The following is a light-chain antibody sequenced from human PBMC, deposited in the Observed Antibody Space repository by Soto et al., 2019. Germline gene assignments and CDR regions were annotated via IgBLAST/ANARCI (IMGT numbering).Light chain of an antibody. CDR3: QQRINWPPT. J-gene: IGKJ3*01. Sequence: EFVLTQSPATLSLSPGERATLSCRASQGISNYLAWYQQKPGQAPRLLIYDASNRATGIPARFSVSGSGTDFTLTISSLEREDSAVYYCQQRINWPPTFGPGTKVDIK. CDR1: QGISNY. V-gene: IGKV3-11*01. CDR2: DAS.